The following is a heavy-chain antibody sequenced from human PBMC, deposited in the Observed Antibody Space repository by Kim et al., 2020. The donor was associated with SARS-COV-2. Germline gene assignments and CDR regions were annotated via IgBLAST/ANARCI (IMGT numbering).Heavy chain of an antibody. V-gene: IGHV4-31*03. CDR1: GGSISSGGYY. D-gene: IGHD4-17*01. Sequence: SETLSLTCTVSGGSISSGGYYWSWIRQHPGKGLEWIGYIYYSGSTYYNPSLKSRVTISVDTSKNQFSLKLSSVTAADTAVYYCARGPLTTVVTPAGFDYWGQGTLVTVSS. CDR2: IYYSGST. CDR3: ARGPLTTVVTPAGFDY. J-gene: IGHJ4*02.